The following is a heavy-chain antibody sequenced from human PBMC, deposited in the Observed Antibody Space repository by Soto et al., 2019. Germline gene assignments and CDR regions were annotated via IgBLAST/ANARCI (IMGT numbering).Heavy chain of an antibody. Sequence: QVQLVQSGAEVKKPGSSVKVSCKASGGTFSSYAISWVRQAPGQGLEWMGGIIPIFGTANYAQKFQGRVTITADESTSTAYMELSSLRSEDTAVYYCSRRMTSESTRHNWFDPWGQGTLVTVSS. D-gene: IGHD4-17*01. V-gene: IGHV1-69*01. CDR1: GGTFSSYA. CDR2: IIPIFGTA. CDR3: SRRMTSESTRHNWFDP. J-gene: IGHJ5*02.